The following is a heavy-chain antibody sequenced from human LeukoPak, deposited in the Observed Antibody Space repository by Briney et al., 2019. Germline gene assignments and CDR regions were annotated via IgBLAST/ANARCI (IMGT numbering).Heavy chain of an antibody. CDR2: LYYSGST. CDR1: GGSIRGYY. V-gene: IGHV4-59*01. Sequence: KPSETLSRTCTGSGGSIRGYYWSWIRQPPGKGLEWIGYLYYSGSTNYSPSLKSRVTISVDTSKNQFSLKLSSVTAADTAVYYCARDEDSAYGSGSYLSWGQGTLVTVSS. J-gene: IGHJ5*02. CDR3: ARDEDSAYGSGSYLS. D-gene: IGHD3-10*01.